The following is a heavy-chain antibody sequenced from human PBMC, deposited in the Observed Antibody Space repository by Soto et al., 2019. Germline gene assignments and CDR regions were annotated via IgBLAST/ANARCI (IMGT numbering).Heavy chain of an antibody. CDR1: GGSITSGGYY. V-gene: IGHV4-31*03. Sequence: PSETLSLTCTVSGGSITSGGYYWSWIRQHPGKGLEWIGYIYYSGSTYYNPSLKSRVTISVDTSKNQFSLKLSSVTAADTAVYYCAREAQGYCSGGSCPQWFDPWGQGTLVTVSS. J-gene: IGHJ5*02. CDR2: IYYSGST. CDR3: AREAQGYCSGGSCPQWFDP. D-gene: IGHD2-15*01.